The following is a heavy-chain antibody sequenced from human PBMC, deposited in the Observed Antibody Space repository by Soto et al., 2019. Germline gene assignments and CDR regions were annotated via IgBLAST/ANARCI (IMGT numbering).Heavy chain of an antibody. CDR2: IYYSGST. CDR3: ARTMVGARAGYFDY. D-gene: IGHD1-26*01. CDR1: GGSVSSGSYY. J-gene: IGHJ4*02. Sequence: SETLSLTCTVSGGSVSSGSYYWSWIRQPPGKGLEWVGYIYYSGSTNYNPSLKSRVTISVDTSKNQFSLKLSSVTAADTAVYYCARTMVGARAGYFDYWGRGTLVTVSS. V-gene: IGHV4-61*01.